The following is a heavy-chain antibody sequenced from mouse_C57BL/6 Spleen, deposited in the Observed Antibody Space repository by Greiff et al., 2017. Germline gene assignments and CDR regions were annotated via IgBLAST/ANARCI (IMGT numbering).Heavy chain of an antibody. Sequence: QVQLQQPGAELVKPGASVKMSCKASGYTFTSYWITWVKQRPGQGLEWIGDIYPGSGSTTYNEKFKSKATLTVDTSYSTADMQRSSLTSEDSAVYYCARSPLFTTVVDYAMDYWGQGTSVTVSS. D-gene: IGHD1-1*01. V-gene: IGHV1-55*01. J-gene: IGHJ4*01. CDR2: IYPGSGST. CDR3: ARSPLFTTVVDYAMDY. CDR1: GYTFTSYW.